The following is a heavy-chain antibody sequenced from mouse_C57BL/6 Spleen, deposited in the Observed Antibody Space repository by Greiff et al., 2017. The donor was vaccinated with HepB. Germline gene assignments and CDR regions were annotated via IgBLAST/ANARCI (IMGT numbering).Heavy chain of an antibody. J-gene: IGHJ4*01. Sequence: EVQGVESGGGLVQPGGSLILSCAASGFTFTDYYMSWVRQPPGKALEWLGFIRNKANGYTTEYSASVKGRFTISRDNSQSILYLQMNALRAEDSATYYCARYRGDYGYAMDYWGQGTSVTVSS. CDR1: GFTFTDYY. CDR3: ARYRGDYGYAMDY. V-gene: IGHV7-3*01. D-gene: IGHD1-1*01. CDR2: IRNKANGYTT.